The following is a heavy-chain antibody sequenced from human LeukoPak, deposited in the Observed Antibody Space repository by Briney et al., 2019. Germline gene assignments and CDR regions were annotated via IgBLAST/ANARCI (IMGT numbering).Heavy chain of an antibody. CDR3: ATSHDHGWLIGS. CDR1: GFTFSGFW. V-gene: IGHV3-7*03. CDR2: INSDGSEG. J-gene: IGHJ4*02. D-gene: IGHD5-24*01. Sequence: GGSLRLSCAVSGFTFSGFWMSWSRQAPGKGLEWVASINSDGSEGYYADVVKGRFTISRDNAKNSLYLQINSLRAEDTAVYYCATSHDHGWLIGSWGQGTLVTVSS.